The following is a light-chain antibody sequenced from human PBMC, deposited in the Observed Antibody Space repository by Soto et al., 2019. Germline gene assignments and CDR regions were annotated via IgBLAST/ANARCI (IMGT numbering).Light chain of an antibody. V-gene: IGKV3-11*01. Sequence: EIVLTQSPATLSLSPGERATLSCRASQSVSSYLAWYQQKPGQAPRLLIYDASNRTTGIPARFSGSVSGTDFTLTISRLEPEDFAVYYCQQRSNWRLTFGGGTKVEIK. J-gene: IGKJ4*01. CDR2: DAS. CDR3: QQRSNWRLT. CDR1: QSVSSY.